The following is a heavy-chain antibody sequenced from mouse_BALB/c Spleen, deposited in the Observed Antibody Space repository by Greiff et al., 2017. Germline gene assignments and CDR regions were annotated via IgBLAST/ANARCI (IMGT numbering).Heavy chain of an antibody. J-gene: IGHJ3*01. Sequence: EVQLQQSGAELVRPGALVKLSCKASGFNIKDYYMHWVKQRPEQGLEWIGWIDPENGNTIYDPKFQGKASITADTSSNTAYLQLSSLTSEDTAVYYCARKGTTASFAYWGQGTLVTVSA. CDR1: GFNIKDYY. D-gene: IGHD1-2*01. CDR3: ARKGTTASFAY. V-gene: IGHV14-1*02. CDR2: IDPENGNT.